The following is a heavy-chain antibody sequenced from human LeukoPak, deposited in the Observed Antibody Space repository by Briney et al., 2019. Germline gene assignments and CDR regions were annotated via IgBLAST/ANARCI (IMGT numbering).Heavy chain of an antibody. CDR1: GGSISSSNW. Sequence: SGTLSLTCAVSGGSISSSNWWTWVRQPPGKGLEWVGSIYYSGNTYYNPSLKSRVTISVDTSKNQFSLKLTSVTAADTAVYYCARQTGVGLFILPGGQGTLVTVSS. D-gene: IGHD3-3*01. V-gene: IGHV4-4*02. CDR3: ARQTGVGLFILP. CDR2: IYYSGNT. J-gene: IGHJ4*02.